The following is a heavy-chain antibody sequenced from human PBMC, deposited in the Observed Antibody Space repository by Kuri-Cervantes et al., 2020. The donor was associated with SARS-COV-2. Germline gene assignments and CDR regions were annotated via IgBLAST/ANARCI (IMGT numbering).Heavy chain of an antibody. CDR3: ARGSSGWFPYYYFDY. Sequence: SVKVSCKASGGTFSTYAISWVRQAPGQGLEWMGRIIPIFGTTNFPQKFQGRVTITRNTSISTAYMELGSLRSEDTAVYYCARGSSGWFPYYYFDYWGQGTLVTVSS. D-gene: IGHD6-19*01. V-gene: IGHV1-69*05. CDR1: GGTFSTYA. J-gene: IGHJ4*02. CDR2: IIPIFGTT.